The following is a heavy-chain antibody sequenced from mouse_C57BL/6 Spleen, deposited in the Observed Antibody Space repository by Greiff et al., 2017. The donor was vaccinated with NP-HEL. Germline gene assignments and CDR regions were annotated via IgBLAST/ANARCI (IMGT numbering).Heavy chain of an antibody. J-gene: IGHJ4*01. D-gene: IGHD2-12*01. CDR1: GYTFTDHT. Sequence: VQLQQSDAELVKPGASVKISCKVSGYTFTDHTIHWMKQRPEQGLEWIGYIYPRDGSTKYNEKFKGKATLTADKSSSTAYMQLNSLTSEDPAVYFCARDSYLDYYAMDYWGQGTSVTVSS. V-gene: IGHV1-78*01. CDR3: ARDSYLDYYAMDY. CDR2: IYPRDGST.